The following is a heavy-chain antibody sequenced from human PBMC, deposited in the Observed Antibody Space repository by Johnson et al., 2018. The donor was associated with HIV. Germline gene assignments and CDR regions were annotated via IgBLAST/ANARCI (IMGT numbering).Heavy chain of an antibody. CDR3: ARDRRYYDSSGYYHDAFDI. J-gene: IGHJ3*02. Sequence: MLLVESGGGLVKPGGSLRLSCAASGFTFSNAWMSWVRQAPGKGLECVSGIYSGGRTYYADSVKGRFTISRDNSKNTLYLQMNSLRAEDPAVYFCARDRRYYDSSGYYHDAFDIWGQGTMVTVSS. D-gene: IGHD3-22*01. CDR2: IYSGGRT. V-gene: IGHV3-66*01. CDR1: GFTFSNAW.